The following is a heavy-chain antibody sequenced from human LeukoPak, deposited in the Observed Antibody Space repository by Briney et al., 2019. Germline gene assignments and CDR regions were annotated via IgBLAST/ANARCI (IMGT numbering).Heavy chain of an antibody. CDR1: GYTFTSYG. CDR2: ISAYNGNT. D-gene: IGHD2-21*02. J-gene: IGHJ3*02. Sequence: ASVKVSCKASGYTFTSYGISWVRQAPGQGLEWMGWISAYNGNTNYAQKLQGRVTMTTDTSTSTAYMELRSLRSDDTAVYYCAAGLVVTAIPSAFDIWGQGTMVTVSS. CDR3: AAGLVVTAIPSAFDI. V-gene: IGHV1-18*01.